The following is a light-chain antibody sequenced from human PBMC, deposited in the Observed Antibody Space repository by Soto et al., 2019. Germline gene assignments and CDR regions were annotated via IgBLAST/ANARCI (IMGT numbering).Light chain of an antibody. V-gene: IGKV3-20*01. CDR1: QSVSSN. CDR3: QQYGSSPLT. J-gene: IGKJ4*01. Sequence: EIVLTQSPSTLSVSPGERATLSCRASQSVSSNLAWYQQKPGQAPRLLIYGASSRATGIPDRFSGSGSGTDFTLTISRLEPEDFAVYYCQQYGSSPLTFGGGTKVHIK. CDR2: GAS.